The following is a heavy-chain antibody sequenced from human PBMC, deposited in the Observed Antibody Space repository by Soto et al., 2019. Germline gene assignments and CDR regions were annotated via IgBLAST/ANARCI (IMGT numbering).Heavy chain of an antibody. CDR1: GYTFTSYD. CDR2: MNPNSGNT. Sequence: ASVKVSCKASGYTFTSYDINWVRQATGQGLEWMGWMNPNSGNTGYAQKFQGRVTMTRNTSISTAYMELSSLRSEDTAVYYCARNLVVGPIAVAGQNWFDPWGQGTLVTVSS. D-gene: IGHD6-19*01. CDR3: ARNLVVGPIAVAGQNWFDP. V-gene: IGHV1-8*01. J-gene: IGHJ5*02.